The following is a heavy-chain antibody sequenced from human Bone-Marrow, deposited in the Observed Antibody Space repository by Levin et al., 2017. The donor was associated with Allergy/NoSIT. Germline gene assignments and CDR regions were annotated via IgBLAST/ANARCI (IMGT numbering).Heavy chain of an antibody. V-gene: IGHV4-39*01. Sequence: SETLSLTCTVSGGSISCTSYYWGWIRQPPGKGLEWIGSFYYSGSTYYNPSLKSRVTLSVDTPKNQFSLRLSSVTAADTAVYYCARHSAPYCASGVCLYFDYWGQGSLVTVSS. CDR1: GGSISCTSYY. J-gene: IGHJ4*02. CDR2: FYYSGST. CDR3: ARHSAPYCASGVCLYFDY. D-gene: IGHD2-8*01.